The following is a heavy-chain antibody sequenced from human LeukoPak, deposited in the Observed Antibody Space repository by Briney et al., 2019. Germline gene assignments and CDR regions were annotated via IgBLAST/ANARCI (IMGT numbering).Heavy chain of an antibody. D-gene: IGHD3-22*01. Sequence: GGSLRLSCAASGFTVSSNYMSWVRQAPGKGLEWISVIYSGGSTYYADSVKGRFTISRDNSKNTLYLQMNSLRAEDTAVYYCARAPPSYYYDSSVYYKYYFDYWGQGTLVTVSS. CDR1: GFTVSSNY. J-gene: IGHJ4*02. CDR3: ARAPPSYYYDSSVYYKYYFDY. V-gene: IGHV3-53*01. CDR2: IYSGGST.